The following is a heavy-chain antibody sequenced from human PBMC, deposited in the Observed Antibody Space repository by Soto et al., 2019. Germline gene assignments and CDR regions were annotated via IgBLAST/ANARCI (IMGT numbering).Heavy chain of an antibody. V-gene: IGHV1-3*01. CDR1: GYTFTSYA. CDR2: INAGNGNT. CDR3: AREKDIVLVVAAYNWFDH. J-gene: IGHJ5*02. D-gene: IGHD2-15*01. Sequence: GASVKVSCKASGYTFTSYAMHWVRQAPGQRLEWMGWINAGNGNTKYSQKFQGRVTITRDTSASTAYMELSSLRSEDTAVYYCAREKDIVLVVAAYNWFDHSGQATLVTVPS.